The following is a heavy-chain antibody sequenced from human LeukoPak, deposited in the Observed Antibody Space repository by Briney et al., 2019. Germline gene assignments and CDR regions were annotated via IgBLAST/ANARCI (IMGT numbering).Heavy chain of an antibody. D-gene: IGHD2-2*01. CDR2: INPNSGGT. V-gene: IGHV1-2*02. CDR1: GYTFTGYY. CDR3: ARGVTYVVVVPVAPFDP. J-gene: IGHJ5*02. Sequence: ASVKVSCKASGYTFTGYYMHWVRQAPGQGLEWMGWINPNSGGTNYAQKFQGRVTMTRDTSISTAYMELSRLRSDDTAVYYCARGVTYVVVVPVAPFDPWGQGTLVTVSS.